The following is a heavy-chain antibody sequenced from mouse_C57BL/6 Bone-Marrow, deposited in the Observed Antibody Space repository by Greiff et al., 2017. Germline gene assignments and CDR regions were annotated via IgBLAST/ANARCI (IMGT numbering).Heavy chain of an antibody. Sequence: VQLQESGAELVKPGASVKISCKASGYAFRSYWMNWVKQRPGKGLEWIGQIYPGDGDTNYNGKFKGKATLTADKSSSTAYMQLSSLTSEDSAVYFCAPYGNYYLYAMDYWGQGTSVTVSS. V-gene: IGHV1-80*01. CDR2: IYPGDGDT. CDR1: GYAFRSYW. J-gene: IGHJ4*01. D-gene: IGHD2-1*01. CDR3: APYGNYYLYAMDY.